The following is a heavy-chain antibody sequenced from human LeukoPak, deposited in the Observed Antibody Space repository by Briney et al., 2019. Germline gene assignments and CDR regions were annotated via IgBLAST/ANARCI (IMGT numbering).Heavy chain of an antibody. J-gene: IGHJ4*02. CDR2: IRYDGSDK. CDR1: GFSFSTYG. CDR3: IASQGNYFDY. D-gene: IGHD3-3*02. V-gene: IGHV3-30*02. Sequence: PGGSLRLSCAASGFSFSTYGMYWVRQAPGKGLEWVAFIRYDGSDKYYADSVKGRFTISRDNSKNTLYLQMNSLRAEDTAVYYCIASQGNYFDYWGQGTLVTVSS.